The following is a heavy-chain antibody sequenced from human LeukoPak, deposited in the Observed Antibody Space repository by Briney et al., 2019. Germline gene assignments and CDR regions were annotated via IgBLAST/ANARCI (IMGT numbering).Heavy chain of an antibody. Sequence: SETLSLTCTVSGGSISSFYWSWIRRPAGKGLEWIGRIYTSGSTNYNPSLKSRVTMSVDTSKNQFSLKLSSVTAADTAVYYCARDFGGATVGERYYYGMDVWGQGTTVTVSS. J-gene: IGHJ6*02. D-gene: IGHD1-26*01. V-gene: IGHV4-4*07. CDR3: ARDFGGATVGERYYYGMDV. CDR2: IYTSGST. CDR1: GGSISSFY.